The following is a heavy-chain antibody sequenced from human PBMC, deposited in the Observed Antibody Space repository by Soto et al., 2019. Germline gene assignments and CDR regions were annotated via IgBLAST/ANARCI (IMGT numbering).Heavy chain of an antibody. CDR3: ARQKGY. Sequence: LKISCKASGYTFTDAWIGWVRQMPGKGLEWMGIVYPGDSQTRYNPSFQGQITISADKSITTAYLQWTSLKASDSAMYYCARQKGYWGQGTLVTVSS. V-gene: IGHV5-51*01. CDR2: VYPGDSQT. CDR1: GYTFTDAW. J-gene: IGHJ4*02.